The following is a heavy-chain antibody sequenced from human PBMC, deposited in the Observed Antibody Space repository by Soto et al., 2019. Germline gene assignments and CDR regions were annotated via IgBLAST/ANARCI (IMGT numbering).Heavy chain of an antibody. CDR1: GGSISSSSYY. CDR3: ARKVDYYGMDV. Sequence: SETLSLTCTVSGGSISSSSYYWGWIRQPPGKGLEWIGSIYYSGSTYYNPSLKSRVTISVDTSKNQFSLKLSSVTPEDTAVYYCARKVDYYGMDVWGQGTTVTVSS. J-gene: IGHJ6*02. CDR2: IYYSGST. V-gene: IGHV4-39*01. D-gene: IGHD1-26*01.